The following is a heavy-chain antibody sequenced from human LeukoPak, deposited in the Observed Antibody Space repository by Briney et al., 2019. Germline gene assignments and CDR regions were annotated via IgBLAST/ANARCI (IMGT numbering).Heavy chain of an antibody. CDR2: VSGSGGST. CDR3: ARELIVVVPAAIGAFDI. D-gene: IGHD2-2*01. V-gene: IGHV3-23*01. Sequence: GGSLRLSCAASGFTFSRYAMNWVRQAPGKGLEWVSGVSGSGGSTYYADSVKGRFTISRDNSKNTLYLQMNSLRAEDTAVYYCARELIVVVPAAIGAFDIWGQGTMVTVSS. CDR1: GFTFSRYA. J-gene: IGHJ3*02.